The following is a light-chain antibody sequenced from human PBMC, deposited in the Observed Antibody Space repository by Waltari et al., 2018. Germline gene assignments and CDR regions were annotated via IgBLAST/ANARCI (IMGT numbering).Light chain of an antibody. CDR1: VSDVGYYDL. CDR2: EVS. Sequence: QSALTQPAFLSGSLGQHIAHTCAEIVSDVGYYDLVSWYQQLPGKVPTLLIFEVSKRPPGFSDRFSGSKSGNTASLTISGLQAEDEAEYYCCSYTRSRNLLFGGGTKVTVL. J-gene: IGLJ2*01. CDR3: CSYTRSRNLL. V-gene: IGLV2-23*01.